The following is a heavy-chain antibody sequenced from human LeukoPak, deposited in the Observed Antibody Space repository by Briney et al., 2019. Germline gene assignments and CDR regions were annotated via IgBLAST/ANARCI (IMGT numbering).Heavy chain of an antibody. Sequence: ASVKVSCKDSGYTFIGYYMHWVRQAPGQGLEWMGWINPNSGGTNYAQKFQGRVTMTRDRSISTAYMELSRLRSNDTAVYYCAKDHTIRIFYSWRQGTLVTVSS. CDR3: AKDHTIRIFYS. D-gene: IGHD1-14*01. CDR1: GYTFIGYY. CDR2: INPNSGGT. V-gene: IGHV1-2*02. J-gene: IGHJ4*02.